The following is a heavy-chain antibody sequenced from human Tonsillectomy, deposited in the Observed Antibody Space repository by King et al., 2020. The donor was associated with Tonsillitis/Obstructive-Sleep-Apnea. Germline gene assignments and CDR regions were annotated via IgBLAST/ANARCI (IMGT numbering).Heavy chain of an antibody. CDR2: LNQDGGVK. Sequence: VQLVESGGDLVQPGGSLRLSCAASGFTFSTYWMSWVSQAPGKGLEWVATLNQDGGVKHYVDSLKGRFTVSRDNAENSLYLQMNSLRVDDTAVYYCARLRDSGTTYDFWGQGALVTVSS. CDR3: ARLRDSGTTYDF. V-gene: IGHV3-7*01. CDR1: GFTFSTYW. D-gene: IGHD1-14*01. J-gene: IGHJ4*02.